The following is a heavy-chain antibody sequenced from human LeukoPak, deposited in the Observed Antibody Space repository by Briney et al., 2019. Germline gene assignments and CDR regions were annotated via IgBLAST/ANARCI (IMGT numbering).Heavy chain of an antibody. CDR2: ITYDGNNK. V-gene: IGHV3-30*18. J-gene: IGHJ4*02. CDR3: ANGRERNGNYPPLHY. D-gene: IGHD5-24*01. Sequence: QPGGSLRLSCAASGITFSTYGMHWVRRAPDKGLEWVASITYDGNNKYYADSVKGRFTITRDNSENTLYLQMNSLRAEDSALYFCANGRERNGNYPPLHYWGQGTLVSVSS. CDR1: GITFSTYG.